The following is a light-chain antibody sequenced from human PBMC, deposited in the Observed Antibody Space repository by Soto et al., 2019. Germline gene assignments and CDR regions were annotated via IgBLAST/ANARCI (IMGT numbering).Light chain of an antibody. CDR3: QHYNSYSEA. CDR1: QTISSW. CDR2: KAS. Sequence: IRMTQSPSPLTGSVGDRVPLNCRASQTISSWLAWYQQKPGKAPKLLIYKASTLKSGVPSRFSGSGSGTEFTLTISSLQPDDFATYYCQHYNSYSEAFGQGTKV. J-gene: IGKJ1*01. V-gene: IGKV1-5*03.